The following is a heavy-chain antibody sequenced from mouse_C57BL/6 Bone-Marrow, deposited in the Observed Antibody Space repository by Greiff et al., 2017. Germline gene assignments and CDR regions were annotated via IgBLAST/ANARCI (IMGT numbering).Heavy chain of an antibody. CDR3: ARGLPTWFAY. Sequence: VMLVESGAELARPGASVKLSCKASGYTFTSYGISWVKQRTGQGLEWIGEIYPRSGNTYYNEKFKGKATLTADKSSSTAYMELLSLTSEDSAVYFFARGLPTWFAYWGQGTLVTVSA. V-gene: IGHV1-81*01. CDR1: GYTFTSYG. D-gene: IGHD2-2*01. CDR2: IYPRSGNT. J-gene: IGHJ3*01.